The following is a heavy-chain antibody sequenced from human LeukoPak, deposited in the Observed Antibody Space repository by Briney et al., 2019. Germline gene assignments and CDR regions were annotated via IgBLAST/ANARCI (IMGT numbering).Heavy chain of an antibody. J-gene: IGHJ4*02. CDR3: ARAVTGTSMVDS. V-gene: IGHV4-59*08. CDR1: GRSLRHYY. CDR2: IYYSGNT. D-gene: IGHD6-19*01. Sequence: SETLSLTCTVSGRSLRHYYGMGMRRSTGRGGEGIGYIYYSGNTNYNPSLKSRVTISVDTSRNQFSLRLTSVTAADTAVYYCARAVTGTSMVDSWGQGTLVAVSS.